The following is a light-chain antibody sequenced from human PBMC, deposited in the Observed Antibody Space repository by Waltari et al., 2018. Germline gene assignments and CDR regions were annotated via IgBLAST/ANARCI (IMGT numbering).Light chain of an antibody. CDR3: QSSDSTTTYDI. CDR2: KDT. Sequence: SYELTQPPSVAVSPGQTARITCSGDAFPTKYPYLYQQKSGQAPVLVIYKDTERPSGIPERFSGSSSGTTVTLTISGVQAEDEADYYCQSSDSTTTYDIFGGGTRLTVL. CDR1: AFPTKY. V-gene: IGLV3-25*03. J-gene: IGLJ2*01.